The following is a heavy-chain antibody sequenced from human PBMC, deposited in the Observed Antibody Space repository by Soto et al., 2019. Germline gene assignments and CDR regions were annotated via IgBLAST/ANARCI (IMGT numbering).Heavy chain of an antibody. V-gene: IGHV4-59*01. CDR2: IYYSGST. Sequence: QVQLQESGPGLVKPSETLSLTCTVSGGSISSYYWSWIRQSPGKGLEWIGCIYYSGSTNYNPSLKSRVTISVDTSKNHCSLKLSSVTAADTAVYYCARGYSSSWPYWYFDLWGRGPLVTVSS. D-gene: IGHD6-13*01. J-gene: IGHJ2*01. CDR3: ARGYSSSWPYWYFDL. CDR1: GGSISSYY.